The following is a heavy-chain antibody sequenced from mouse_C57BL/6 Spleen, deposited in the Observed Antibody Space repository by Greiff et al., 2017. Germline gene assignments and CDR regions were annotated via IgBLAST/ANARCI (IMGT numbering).Heavy chain of an antibody. Sequence: EVQRVESGGGLVKPGGSLKLSCAASGFTFSSYAMSWVRQTPEKRLEWVATISDGGSYTYYPDNVKGRFTIARDNAKNNLYLQMSHLKSEDTAMYYCARDRSKNAMDYWGQGTSVTVSS. CDR2: ISDGGSYT. J-gene: IGHJ4*01. V-gene: IGHV5-4*01. CDR3: ARDRSKNAMDY. D-gene: IGHD2-5*01. CDR1: GFTFSSYA.